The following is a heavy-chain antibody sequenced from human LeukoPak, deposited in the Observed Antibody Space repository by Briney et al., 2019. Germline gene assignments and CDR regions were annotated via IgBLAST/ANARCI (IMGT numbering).Heavy chain of an antibody. CDR1: GYTFAGYY. CDR3: ARVPSSGVAGQYFQH. V-gene: IGHV1-2*02. D-gene: IGHD6-19*01. Sequence: ASVKVSCKASGYTFAGYYMHWVRQAPGQGLEWMGWINPNSGGTNYAQKFQGRVTMTRDTSISTAYMELSRLRSDDTAVYYCARVPSSGVAGQYFQHWGQGTLVTVSS. J-gene: IGHJ1*01. CDR2: INPNSGGT.